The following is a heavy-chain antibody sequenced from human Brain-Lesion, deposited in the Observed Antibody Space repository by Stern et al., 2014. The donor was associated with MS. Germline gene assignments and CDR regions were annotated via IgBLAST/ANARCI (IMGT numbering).Heavy chain of an antibody. CDR2: ISYSGNT. J-gene: IGHJ4*02. D-gene: IGHD3-3*01. Sequence: QVQLQESGPGLVKPSPTLSLTCTVSGGAVSSGDRYWSWLRQHPEKGLEWIGYISYSGNTYYNPSLESRVTISMDRSKNQFSLKLRSVTAADTAVYYCARVTEFLRFFYPDYWGQGIRVTVSS. CDR1: GGAVSSGDRY. CDR3: ARVTEFLRFFYPDY. V-gene: IGHV4-31*03.